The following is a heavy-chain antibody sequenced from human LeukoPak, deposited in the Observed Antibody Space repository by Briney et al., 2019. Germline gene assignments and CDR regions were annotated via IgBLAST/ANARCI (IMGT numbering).Heavy chain of an antibody. V-gene: IGHV3-21*01. Sequence: GGSLRLSCAASGFTFSSYSMNWVRQAPGKGLEWVSSISSSSSYIYYADSVKGRFTISRDNAKNSLYLQMNSPRAEDTAVYYCARARGYYDSSGYYYGYWGQGTLVTVSS. CDR2: ISSSSSYI. CDR3: ARARGYYDSSGYYYGY. D-gene: IGHD3-22*01. J-gene: IGHJ4*02. CDR1: GFTFSSYS.